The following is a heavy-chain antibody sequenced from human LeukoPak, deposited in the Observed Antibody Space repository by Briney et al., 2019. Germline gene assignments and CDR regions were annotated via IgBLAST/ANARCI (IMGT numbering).Heavy chain of an antibody. CDR3: TRTYDYGDYFAFDI. CDR1: GFTFSGSA. J-gene: IGHJ3*02. D-gene: IGHD4-17*01. V-gene: IGHV3-73*01. Sequence: PGGSLKLSCAASGFTFSGSAMHWVRQASGKGLEWVGCIRSKPNSYATAYAASVKGRFTISRDDSKNTAYLQMNSLKTEDTAVYYCTRTYDYGDYFAFDIWGQGTMVTVSS. CDR2: IRSKPNSYAT.